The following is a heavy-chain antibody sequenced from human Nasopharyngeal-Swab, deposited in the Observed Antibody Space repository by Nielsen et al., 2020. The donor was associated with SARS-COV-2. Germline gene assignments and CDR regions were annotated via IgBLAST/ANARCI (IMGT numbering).Heavy chain of an antibody. CDR1: GFSFSSYS. CDR2: IKQDGSEL. J-gene: IGHJ4*02. Sequence: ESLKISCATSGFSFSSYSMTWVRQAPGKGLEWVANIKQDGSELYYVDSVKGRFTISRDNAKNSLFLQMNSLRAEDTAVYYCARDRTDYDVWSHYYTYYLDFWGQGTLVTVSS. V-gene: IGHV3-7*01. D-gene: IGHD3-3*01. CDR3: ARDRTDYDVWSHYYTYYLDF.